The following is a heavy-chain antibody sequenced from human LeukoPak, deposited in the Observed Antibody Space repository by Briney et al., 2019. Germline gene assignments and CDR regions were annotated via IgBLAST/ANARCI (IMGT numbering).Heavy chain of an antibody. CDR1: GGTFSSYA. CDR2: IIPIFGTA. Sequence: SVKVSCKASGGTFSSYAISWVRQAPGQGLEWMGGIIPIFGTANYAQKFQGRVTITADESTSTAYMELSSLRSEDTAVYYCATRGITMIVVDPPGYFDYWGQGTLVTVSS. J-gene: IGHJ4*02. V-gene: IGHV1-69*01. D-gene: IGHD3-22*01. CDR3: ATRGITMIVVDPPGYFDY.